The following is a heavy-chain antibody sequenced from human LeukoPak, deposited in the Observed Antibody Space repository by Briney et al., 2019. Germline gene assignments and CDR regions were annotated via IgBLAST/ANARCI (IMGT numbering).Heavy chain of an antibody. CDR1: GGSISSYY. V-gene: IGHV4-59*01. J-gene: IGHJ4*02. D-gene: IGHD2-2*01. CDR3: ASAAYCSSTSCLTDY. CDR2: IYYSGST. Sequence: PSETLSPTCTVSGGSISSYYWSWIRQPPGKGLEWIGYIYYSGSTNYNPSLKSRVTISVDTSKNQFSLKLSSVTAADTAVYYCASAAYCSSTSCLTDYWGQGTLVTVSS.